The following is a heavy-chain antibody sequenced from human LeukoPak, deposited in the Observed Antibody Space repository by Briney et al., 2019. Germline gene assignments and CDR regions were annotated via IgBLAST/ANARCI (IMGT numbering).Heavy chain of an antibody. Sequence: ASVKVSCKASGYTFTSYGISWVRQAPGQGLEWMGWISAYNGNTNYAQKLQGRVTMTTDTSTSTAYMELRSLRSDDTAVYYCAKDYYGSGSYHTLLDYWGQGTLVTVSS. J-gene: IGHJ4*02. CDR3: AKDYYGSGSYHTLLDY. V-gene: IGHV1-18*01. D-gene: IGHD3-10*01. CDR1: GYTFTSYG. CDR2: ISAYNGNT.